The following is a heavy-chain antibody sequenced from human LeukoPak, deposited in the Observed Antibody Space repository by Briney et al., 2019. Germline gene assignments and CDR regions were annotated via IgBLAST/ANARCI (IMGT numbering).Heavy chain of an antibody. Sequence: SETLSLTCAAYGGSFSGYYWSWIRQPPGKGLEWIGYIYYSGSTNYNPSLKSRVTISVDTSKNQFSLKLSSVTAADTAVYYCATSLFDFDAFDIWGQGTMVTVSS. CDR1: GGSFSGYY. V-gene: IGHV4-59*01. J-gene: IGHJ3*02. D-gene: IGHD3-9*01. CDR2: IYYSGST. CDR3: ATSLFDFDAFDI.